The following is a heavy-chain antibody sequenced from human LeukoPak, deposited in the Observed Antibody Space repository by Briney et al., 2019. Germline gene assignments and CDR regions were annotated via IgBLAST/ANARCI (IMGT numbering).Heavy chain of an antibody. CDR1: GYTFTSYA. Sequence: SCKASGYTFTSYAMHWVRQAPGKGLEWVAVISYDGSNKYYADSVKGRFTISRDNSKNTLYLQMNSLRAEDTAVYYCARDTTVSMVGAFDIWGQGTMVTVSS. D-gene: IGHD2-8*01. CDR2: ISYDGSNK. J-gene: IGHJ3*02. V-gene: IGHV3-30-3*01. CDR3: ARDTTVSMVGAFDI.